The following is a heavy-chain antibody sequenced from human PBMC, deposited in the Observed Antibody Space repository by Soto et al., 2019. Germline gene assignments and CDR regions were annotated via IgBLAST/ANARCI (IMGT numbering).Heavy chain of an antibody. CDR2: ISYDGSNK. Sequence: GGSLRLSCAASGFTFSSYAMHWVRQAPGKGLEWVAVISYDGSNKYYADSVKGRFTISRDNSKNTLYLQMNSLRAEDTALYYCARDTPEYSRKNLSFDYWGQGTLVTVSS. V-gene: IGHV3-30-3*01. CDR3: ARDTPEYSRKNLSFDY. D-gene: IGHD6-6*01. CDR1: GFTFSSYA. J-gene: IGHJ4*02.